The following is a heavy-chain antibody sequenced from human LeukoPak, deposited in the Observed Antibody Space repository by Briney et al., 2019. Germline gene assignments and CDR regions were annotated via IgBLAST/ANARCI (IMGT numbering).Heavy chain of an antibody. CDR2: ITGDGGST. CDR3: RTGNFDY. Sequence: PGGTLRLSCAASGFTFDDYAMHWVRQAPGKGLERVSLITGDGGSTYYADSVKGRFTISRDNSKNSLYLQMNSLRSEDTALYCARTGNFDYWGQGTPVTVSS. CDR1: GFTFDDYA. J-gene: IGHJ4*02. D-gene: IGHD1-14*01. V-gene: IGHV3-43*02.